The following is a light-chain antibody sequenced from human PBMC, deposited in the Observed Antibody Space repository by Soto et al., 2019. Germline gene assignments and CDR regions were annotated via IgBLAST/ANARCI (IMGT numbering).Light chain of an antibody. CDR1: QGINSW. CDR2: AAS. J-gene: IGKJ1*01. Sequence: DIQMTQSPSSVSASVGDRVTITCRASQGINSWLAWYQQKPGKAPKLLIYAASNLQSGVPSRFSGSGSGTDFTLTISSLQPEDFATYYCQQANSFPPWTFGQGTKVEIK. V-gene: IGKV1D-12*01. CDR3: QQANSFPPWT.